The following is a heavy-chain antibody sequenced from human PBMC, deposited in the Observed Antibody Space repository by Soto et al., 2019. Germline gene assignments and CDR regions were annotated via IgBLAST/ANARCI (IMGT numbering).Heavy chain of an antibody. CDR2: ISYDGSNK. CDR3: ARDPGWGYCSGGSCLNFGIAY. CDR1: GFTFSSYA. Sequence: GGSLRLSCAASGFTFSSYAMHWVRQAPGKGLEWVAVISYDGSNKYYADSVKGRFTISRDNSKNTLYLQMNSLRAEDTAVYYCARDPGWGYCSGGSCLNFGIAYWGQGTLVTVSS. J-gene: IGHJ4*02. D-gene: IGHD2-15*01. V-gene: IGHV3-30-3*01.